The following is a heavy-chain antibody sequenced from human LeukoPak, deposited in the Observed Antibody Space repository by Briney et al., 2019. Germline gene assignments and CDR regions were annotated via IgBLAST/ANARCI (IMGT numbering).Heavy chain of an antibody. D-gene: IGHD6-13*01. CDR2: IKGDGSSI. Sequence: PGGSLRLSCAASGFTFSSYAMSWVRQAPGKGLVWVSRIKGDGSSISYADSVKGRFTIFRDNAKNTLFLQMDSLRAEDTAVYYCVRGTIAAAGIDYWGQGTLATVSS. CDR1: GFTFSSYA. CDR3: VRGTIAAAGIDY. J-gene: IGHJ4*02. V-gene: IGHV3-74*01.